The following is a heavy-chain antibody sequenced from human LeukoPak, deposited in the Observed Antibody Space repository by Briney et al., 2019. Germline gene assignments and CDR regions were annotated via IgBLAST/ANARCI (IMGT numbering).Heavy chain of an antibody. Sequence: SETLSLTCTVSGGSISSYYWSWIRQPPGKGLEWIGYIYYSGSTNYNPSLKSRVTISVDTSKNHFSLKLSSVTAADTAVYYCARAQCDWGRGANCDIEGNNYFDYWGQGTLVTVSS. CDR3: ARAQCDWGRGANCDIEGNNYFDY. CDR1: GGSISSYY. J-gene: IGHJ4*02. V-gene: IGHV4-59*01. CDR2: IYYSGST. D-gene: IGHD4/OR15-4a*01.